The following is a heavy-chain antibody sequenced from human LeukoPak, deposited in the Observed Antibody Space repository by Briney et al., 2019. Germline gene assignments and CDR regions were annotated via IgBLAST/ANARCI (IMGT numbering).Heavy chain of an antibody. CDR2: ISYDGSNK. CDR3: AKGGRSSSWYWAY. D-gene: IGHD6-13*01. Sequence: GGSLRLSCAASGFTFSSYAMHWVRQAPGKGPEWVAVISYDGSNKYYADSVKGRFTISRDNSKNTLYLQMNSLRAEDTAVYYCAKGGRSSSWYWAYWGQGTLVTVSS. J-gene: IGHJ4*02. CDR1: GFTFSSYA. V-gene: IGHV3-30*07.